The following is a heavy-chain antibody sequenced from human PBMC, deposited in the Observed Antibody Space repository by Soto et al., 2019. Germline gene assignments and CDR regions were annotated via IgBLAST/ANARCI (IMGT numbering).Heavy chain of an antibody. J-gene: IGHJ4*02. CDR3: AKHPRGAVAGNPMVFDY. CDR1: GFTFSSYA. CDR2: ISGSGGST. Sequence: GGSLRLSCAASGFTFSSYAMSWVRQAPGKGLEWVSAISGSGGSTHYADSVKGRFTISRDNSKNTLYLQMNSLRAEDTAVYYCAKHPRGAVAGNPMVFDYWGQGTLVTVSS. V-gene: IGHV3-23*01. D-gene: IGHD6-19*01.